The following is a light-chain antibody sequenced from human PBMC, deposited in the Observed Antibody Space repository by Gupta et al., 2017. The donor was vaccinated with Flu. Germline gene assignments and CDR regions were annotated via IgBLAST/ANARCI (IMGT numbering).Light chain of an antibody. CDR1: KSNVGNNA. J-gene: IGLJ2*01. CDR3: AAWDDTLNGSV. CDR2: YDD. V-gene: IGLV1-36*01. Sequence: RVSISCSGSKSNVGNNAVNWYQQLPGEAPNLLIYYDDLLSSGVSDRFSGSKSGTSASLAITGLQSEDEAHYYCAAWDDTLNGSVFGGGTKLTVL.